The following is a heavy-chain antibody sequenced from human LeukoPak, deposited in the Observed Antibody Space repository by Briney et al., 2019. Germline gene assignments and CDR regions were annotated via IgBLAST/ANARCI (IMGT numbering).Heavy chain of an antibody. J-gene: IGHJ6*02. CDR3: ARVAARYVGMDV. Sequence: SQTLSLTCAVSGGSISSGGYSWSWIRQPPGKGLEWIGYIYHGGSTYYNPSLQSRVTISVDRSKNQFSLRLSSVTAADTAVYYCARVAARYVGMDVWGQGTTVTVSS. V-gene: IGHV4-30-2*02. CDR1: GGSISSGGYS. D-gene: IGHD6-6*01. CDR2: IYHGGST.